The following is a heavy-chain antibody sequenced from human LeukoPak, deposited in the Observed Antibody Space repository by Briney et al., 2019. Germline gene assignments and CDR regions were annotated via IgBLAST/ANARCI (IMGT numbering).Heavy chain of an antibody. D-gene: IGHD6-19*01. Sequence: SETLSLTCTVSGGSISSSPYYWGWIRQPPERGLEWIGSMYHTGSTYYNPSLKSRVTISVDTSKNQFSLKLSSVTAADTAVYYYARDFRGSGWGGSPDYWGQGTLVTVSS. CDR2: MYHTGST. CDR3: ARDFRGSGWGGSPDY. J-gene: IGHJ4*02. CDR1: GGSISSSPYY. V-gene: IGHV4-39*07.